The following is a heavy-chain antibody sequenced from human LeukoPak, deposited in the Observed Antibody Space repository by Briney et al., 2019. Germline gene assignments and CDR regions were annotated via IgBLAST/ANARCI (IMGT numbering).Heavy chain of an antibody. D-gene: IGHD2-21*02. J-gene: IGHJ4*02. CDR2: INPSGGST. Sequence: ASVKVSCKASGYTFTSYYMHWVRQAPGQGLEWMGIINPSGGSTSYAQKFQGRVTMTRDTSTSTVYMELSSLRSEDTAVYYCARDGGDVSSTYTYYFDHWGQGTLVTVSS. V-gene: IGHV1-46*01. CDR3: ARDGGDVSSTYTYYFDH. CDR1: GYTFTSYY.